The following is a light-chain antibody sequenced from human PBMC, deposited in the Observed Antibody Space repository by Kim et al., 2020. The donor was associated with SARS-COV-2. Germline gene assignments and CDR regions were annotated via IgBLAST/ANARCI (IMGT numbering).Light chain of an antibody. CDR1: SLRSYY. CDR3: NSRDSSGNQV. CDR2: GKN. Sequence: SSVLTQDPAVSVALGQTVRITCQGDSLRSYYASWYQQKPGQAPVLVIYGKNNRPSGIPDRFSGSSSGNTASLTITGAQAEDEADYYCNSRDSSGNQVFGGGTKLTVL. J-gene: IGLJ3*02. V-gene: IGLV3-19*01.